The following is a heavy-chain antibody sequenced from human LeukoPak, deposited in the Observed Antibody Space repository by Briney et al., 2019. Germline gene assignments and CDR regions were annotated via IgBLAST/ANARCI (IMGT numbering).Heavy chain of an antibody. CDR2: ISPTGSTT. CDR1: GFSFSGHW. J-gene: IGHJ4*02. V-gene: IGHV3-74*01. Sequence: GGSLRLSCTASGFSFSGHWMHWARQLPGKGLVWVSRISPTGSTTSYADSVKGRFTVSRDNAKNTLYLQVNNLRAEDTAVYYFARGLNRNGPGFAFGGKETLLTVPS. CDR3: ARGLNRNGPGFAF.